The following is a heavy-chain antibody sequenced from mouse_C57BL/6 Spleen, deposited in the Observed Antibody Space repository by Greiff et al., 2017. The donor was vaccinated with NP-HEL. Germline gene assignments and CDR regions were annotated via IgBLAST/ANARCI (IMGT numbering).Heavy chain of an antibody. CDR1: GFTFSSYT. J-gene: IGHJ1*03. V-gene: IGHV5-9*01. CDR3: ARQGSDTRDFDV. CDR2: ISGGGGNT. D-gene: IGHD1-1*01. Sequence: EVKLVESGGGLVKPGGSLKLSCAASGFTFSSYTMSWVRQTPEKRLEWVATISGGGGNTYYPDSVKGRFTISRDNAKNTLYLQMSSLRSEDTALYYCARQGSDTRDFDVWGTGTTVTVSS.